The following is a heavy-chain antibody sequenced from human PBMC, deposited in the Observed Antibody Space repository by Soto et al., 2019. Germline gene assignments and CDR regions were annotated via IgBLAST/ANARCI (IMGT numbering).Heavy chain of an antibody. CDR3: AKAISDYYAPSDY. D-gene: IGHD3-22*01. Sequence: GGSLRLSCAASGFSFSSFSMSWVRQAPEKGLEWVSVISDRDGSTYFAESVKGRFTISRDDSKSTLYLQMNGLRGDYTAIYYCAKAISDYYAPSDYWGQGTQVTVSS. V-gene: IGHV3-23*01. CDR2: ISDRDGST. CDR1: GFSFSSFS. J-gene: IGHJ4*02.